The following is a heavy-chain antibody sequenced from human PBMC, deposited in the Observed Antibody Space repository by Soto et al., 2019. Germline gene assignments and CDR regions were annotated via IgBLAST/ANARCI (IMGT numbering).Heavy chain of an antibody. CDR3: ARDRDWNYDLGYFDY. Sequence: GGSLRLSCAASGFTFSSYGMHWVRQAPGKGLEWVAVIWYDGSNKYYADSVKGRFTISRDNSKNALYLQMNSLRAEDTAVYYCARDRDWNYDLGYFDYWGQGTLVTVSS. J-gene: IGHJ4*02. CDR2: IWYDGSNK. V-gene: IGHV3-33*01. D-gene: IGHD1-7*01. CDR1: GFTFSSYG.